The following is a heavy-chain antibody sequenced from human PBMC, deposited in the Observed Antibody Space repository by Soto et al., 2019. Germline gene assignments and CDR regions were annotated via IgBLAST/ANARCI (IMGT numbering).Heavy chain of an antibody. V-gene: IGHV3-11*01. CDR2: ISSSGSTI. J-gene: IGHJ6*03. Sequence: GGSLRLSCAASGFTFSDYYMSWIRQAPGKGLEWVSYISSSGSTIYYADSVKGRFTISRDNAKNSLYLQMNSLRAEDTAVYYCARPREVKLLTHYYYYYMDVWGKGTTVTVSS. CDR1: GFTFSDYY. D-gene: IGHD2-15*01. CDR3: ARPREVKLLTHYYYYYMDV.